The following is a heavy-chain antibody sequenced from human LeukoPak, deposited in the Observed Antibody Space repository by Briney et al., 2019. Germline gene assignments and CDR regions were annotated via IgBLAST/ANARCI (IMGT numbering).Heavy chain of an antibody. J-gene: IGHJ4*02. D-gene: IGHD1-26*01. CDR3: ATDRESYSLSVRY. Sequence: QPGGSLRLSCAASGFTFGIYGMHWVRQAPGKGLEWVAVIWFDGSNKYYADSVKGRFTISRDNSKNTLYLQMNSLRGEDTAVYYCATDRESYSLSVRYWGQGTLVTVSS. V-gene: IGHV3-33*01. CDR2: IWFDGSNK. CDR1: GFTFGIYG.